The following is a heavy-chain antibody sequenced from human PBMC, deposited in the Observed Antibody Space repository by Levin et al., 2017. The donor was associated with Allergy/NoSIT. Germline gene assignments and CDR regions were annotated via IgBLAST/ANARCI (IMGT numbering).Heavy chain of an antibody. CDR1: GFTFSNFG. J-gene: IGHJ4*02. V-gene: IGHV3-30*18. Sequence: GGSLRLSCAASGFTFSNFGIHWVRQAPGKGLEWVAVISYDGSHQYYADSVKGRFTISRDNSKNTLYLQMDSLRAEDTAVYYCAKDTPIFYFDYWGQGTLVTVSS. CDR3: AKDTPIFYFDY. CDR2: ISYDGSHQ.